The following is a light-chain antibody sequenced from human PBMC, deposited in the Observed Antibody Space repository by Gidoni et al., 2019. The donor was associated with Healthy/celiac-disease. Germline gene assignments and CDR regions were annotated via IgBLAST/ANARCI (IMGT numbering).Light chain of an antibody. J-gene: IGKJ1*01. V-gene: IGKV1-5*03. CDR3: QQYNSYSWT. CDR1: QSISSW. Sequence: DIQMTQSPSTLSASVGDRVTITCRAIQSISSWLAWYKQKPGKAPKLLIYKASSLESGVPSRFSGSGSGTEFTLNISSLQPDDFATYYCQQYNSYSWTFGQGTKVEIK. CDR2: KAS.